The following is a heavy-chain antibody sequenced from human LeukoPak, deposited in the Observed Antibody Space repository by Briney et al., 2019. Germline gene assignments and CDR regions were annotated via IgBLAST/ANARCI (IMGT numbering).Heavy chain of an antibody. CDR1: GGSISSYY. CDR2: IYYSGST. CDR3: ARDYGGNSNYYYYGMDV. Sequence: SETLSLTCTVSGGSISSYYWSWIRQPPGKGLEWIGYIYYSGSTNYNPSLKSRVTISVDTSKNQFSLKLNSVTAADTAVYYCARDYGGNSNYYYYGMDVGGQGTTVTVSS. D-gene: IGHD4-23*01. J-gene: IGHJ6*02. V-gene: IGHV4-59*01.